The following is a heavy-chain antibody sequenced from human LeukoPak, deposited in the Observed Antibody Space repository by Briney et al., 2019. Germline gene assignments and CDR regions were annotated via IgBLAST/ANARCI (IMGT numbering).Heavy chain of an antibody. CDR3: ARVRRITMVRGVDLFFDY. J-gene: IGHJ4*02. D-gene: IGHD3-10*01. Sequence: SETLSFTCAVYGGSFSGYYWSWIRQPPGKGLEWIGEINHSGSTNYNPSLKSRVTISVDTSKNQFSLKLSSVTAADTAVYYCARVRRITMVRGVDLFFDYWGQGTLVTVSS. CDR2: INHSGST. V-gene: IGHV4-34*01. CDR1: GGSFSGYY.